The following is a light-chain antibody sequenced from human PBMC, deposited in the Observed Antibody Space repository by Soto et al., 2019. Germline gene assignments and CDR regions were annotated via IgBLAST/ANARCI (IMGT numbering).Light chain of an antibody. CDR2: EVV. CDR3: KSYAGSNTYV. J-gene: IGLJ1*01. Sequence: QAALPQPPSKSGSPGQSVTISCTGTTNDIGVYDFVSWYQHHPGKAPRLIIYEVVQRPSGVPDRFSGSKSGNTASLTVSGLQAADEADYFCKSYAGSNTYVFGSGTK. V-gene: IGLV2-8*01. CDR1: TNDIGVYDF.